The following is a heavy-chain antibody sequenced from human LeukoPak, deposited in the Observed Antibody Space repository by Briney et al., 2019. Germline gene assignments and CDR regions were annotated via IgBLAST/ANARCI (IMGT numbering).Heavy chain of an antibody. D-gene: IGHD3-3*01. J-gene: IGHJ4*02. CDR2: VYPGDSDS. Sequence: GESLKISCKGSGYSFTTYWIGWVRQMPGNGLEWMASVYPGDSDSRYSPSFQGQVTISADKSITTAYLQWSSLKASDTAMYFCARLKYDFWSGYHFDYWGQGTPVTASS. CDR1: GYSFTTYW. V-gene: IGHV5-51*01. CDR3: ARLKYDFWSGYHFDY.